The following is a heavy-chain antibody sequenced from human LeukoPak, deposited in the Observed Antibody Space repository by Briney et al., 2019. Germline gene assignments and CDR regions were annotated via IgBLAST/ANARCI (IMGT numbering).Heavy chain of an antibody. D-gene: IGHD1-26*01. J-gene: IGHJ4*02. CDR1: GYTFTSYA. CDR2: INAGNGNT. Sequence: ASVKVSCKASGYTFTSYAMHWVRQAPGQRLEWMGWINAGNGNTKYSQKFQGRVTMTEDTSTDTAYMELSSLRSEDTAVYYCATWEPSHYFDYWGQGTLVTVSS. V-gene: IGHV1-3*01. CDR3: ATWEPSHYFDY.